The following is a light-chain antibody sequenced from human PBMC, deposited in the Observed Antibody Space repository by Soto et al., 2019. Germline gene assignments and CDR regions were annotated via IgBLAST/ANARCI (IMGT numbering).Light chain of an antibody. J-gene: IGKJ1*01. Sequence: DIQMTHSPSSLSASVEDRVIITCRASQSISNHLNWYQQEPGKAPKLLIFAASSLQSGVPSRFSGSRSGPDFTLTISSLQPEDFATYYCQQSYSSPPTFGQGTKVDIK. CDR3: QQSYSSPPT. CDR1: QSISNH. V-gene: IGKV1-39*01. CDR2: AAS.